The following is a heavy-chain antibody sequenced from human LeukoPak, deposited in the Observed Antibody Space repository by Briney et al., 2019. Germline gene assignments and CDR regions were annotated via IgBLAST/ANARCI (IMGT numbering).Heavy chain of an antibody. Sequence: GRSLRLSCAASGFTFSSYAMHWVRQAPGKGLEWVAVISYDGSNKYYADSVKGRFTISRDNSKNTLYLQMNSLRAEDTAVYYCARGFPSSGWILYYFDYWGQGTLVTVSS. CDR1: GFTFSSYA. J-gene: IGHJ4*02. CDR3: ARGFPSSGWILYYFDY. V-gene: IGHV3-30*04. D-gene: IGHD6-19*01. CDR2: ISYDGSNK.